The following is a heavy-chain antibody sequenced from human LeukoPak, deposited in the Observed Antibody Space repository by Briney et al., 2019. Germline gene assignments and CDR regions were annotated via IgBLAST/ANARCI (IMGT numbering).Heavy chain of an antibody. V-gene: IGHV3-30*02. D-gene: IGHD4/OR15-4a*01. CDR2: IRSDGSDK. CDR3: ASRHASALTFDY. Sequence: GGSLRLSCAASGFTFSNYGMHWVRQAPGKGLEWVAFIRSDGSDKYHADSVRGRFTISRDNSKNTLYLQMSSLRAEDTAVYYCASRHASALTFDYWGQGTLVTVSS. J-gene: IGHJ4*02. CDR1: GFTFSNYG.